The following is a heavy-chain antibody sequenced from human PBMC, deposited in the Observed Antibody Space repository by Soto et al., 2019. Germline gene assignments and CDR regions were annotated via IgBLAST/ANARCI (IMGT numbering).Heavy chain of an antibody. CDR1: GGSISSGGYY. D-gene: IGHD3-10*01. CDR3: ARRRYYGSGTYGMDV. Sequence: PSETLSLTCTVSGGSISSGGYYWSWIRQHPGKGLEWIGYIYYSGSTYYNPSLKSRVTISVDTSKNQFSLKLSSVTAADTAVHYCARRRYYGSGTYGMDVWGQGTTVTVSS. CDR2: IYYSGST. J-gene: IGHJ6*02. V-gene: IGHV4-31*03.